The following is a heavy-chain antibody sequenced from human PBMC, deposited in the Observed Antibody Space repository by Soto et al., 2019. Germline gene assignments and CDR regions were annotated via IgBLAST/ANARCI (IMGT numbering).Heavy chain of an antibody. D-gene: IGHD3-10*01. J-gene: IGHJ4*02. CDR2: ISWNSGTI. CDR3: GKDIDDYYGSGRVDY. V-gene: IGHV3-9*01. CDR1: GFTFDEYA. Sequence: EVQLVESGGGLVQPGRSLRVSCAASGFTFDEYAMHWVRQAPGKGLEWVSGISWNSGTIHYADSVTGRFTVSRDNDSISLYLQMNSLRDADTALYYCGKDIDDYYGSGRVDYWGQGAPVTVSS.